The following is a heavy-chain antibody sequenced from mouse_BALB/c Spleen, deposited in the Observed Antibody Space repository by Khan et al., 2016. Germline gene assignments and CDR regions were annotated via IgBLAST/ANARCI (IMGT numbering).Heavy chain of an antibody. J-gene: IGHJ4*01. Sequence: QVQLKQSGAELARPGASVKLSCKASGYTFTSYWMQWVKQRPGQGLEWIGAIYPGDGATRYTQKFTGKATLTADKSSSTAYMQLSSLASEDSAVYYCARVDDGNYDYAMDYWGQGTSVTVSS. CDR1: GYTFTSYW. CDR2: IYPGDGAT. D-gene: IGHD2-1*01. CDR3: ARVDDGNYDYAMDY. V-gene: IGHV1-87*01.